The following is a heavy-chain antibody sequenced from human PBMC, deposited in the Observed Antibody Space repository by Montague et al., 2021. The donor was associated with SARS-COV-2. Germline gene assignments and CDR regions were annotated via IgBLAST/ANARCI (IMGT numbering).Heavy chain of an antibody. D-gene: IGHD5-12*01. Sequence: SLRLSCAASGFTFDDYAMHWVRQAPGKGLEWVSGISWNSDSIDYADSVKGRFTISRDNAKNSLYLQMNSLRAEDTAFYYCARGETGYRASWPDYWGQGTLATVSS. J-gene: IGHJ4*02. V-gene: IGHV3-9*01. CDR3: ARGETGYRASWPDY. CDR2: ISWNSDSI. CDR1: GFTFDDYA.